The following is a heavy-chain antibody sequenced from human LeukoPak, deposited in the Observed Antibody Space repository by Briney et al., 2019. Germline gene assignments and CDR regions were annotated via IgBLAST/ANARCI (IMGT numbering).Heavy chain of an antibody. V-gene: IGHV4-4*09. CDR3: ARLGSYPDF. J-gene: IGHJ4*02. D-gene: IGHD1-26*01. Sequence: SETLSLTCTASGASIRHYYWSWIRQPPGRGLEWMGHVHTSGGTTYYPSLKTRLTISVDTARSQLSLKLTSVTAADTAVYFCARLGSYPDFWGQGALVTVSS. CDR2: VHTSGGT. CDR1: GASIRHYY.